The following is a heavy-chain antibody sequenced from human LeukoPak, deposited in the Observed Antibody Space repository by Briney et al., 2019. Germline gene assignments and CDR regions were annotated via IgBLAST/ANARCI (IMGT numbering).Heavy chain of an antibody. D-gene: IGHD6-13*01. V-gene: IGHV3-15*01. CDR1: GFTFSNAW. CDR2: IKSKTDGETT. CDR3: TTDAVYSTYYGMDV. J-gene: IGHJ6*02. Sequence: GGSLRLSCAASGFTFSNAWMSWVRQAPGKGLEWVGHIKSKTDGETTDYAAPVKGRFTIARDDSINTIYLQMNSLKTADTAVYYCTTDAVYSTYYGMDVGGQGTTVTVSS.